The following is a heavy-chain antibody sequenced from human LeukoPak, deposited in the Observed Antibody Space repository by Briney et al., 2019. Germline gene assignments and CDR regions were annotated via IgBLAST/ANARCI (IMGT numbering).Heavy chain of an antibody. CDR3: ARGKWLRSSFDY. J-gene: IGHJ4*02. Sequence: SETLSLTCAVYGGSFSGYYWSWIRQPPGKRLEWIGEINHSGSTNYNPSLKNPVTISVDTSKNQFSLKLSSVTAADTAVYYCARGKWLRSSFDYWGQGTLVTVSS. CDR1: GGSFSGYY. D-gene: IGHD5-12*01. V-gene: IGHV4-34*01. CDR2: INHSGST.